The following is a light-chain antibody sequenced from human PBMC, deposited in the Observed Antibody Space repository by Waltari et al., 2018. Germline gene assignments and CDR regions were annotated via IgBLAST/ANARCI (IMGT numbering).Light chain of an antibody. CDR1: GSSTPADNA. CDR3: QSYDTSLSVV. Sequence: SLLTHPPPVSGARGQRVPIACPGSGSSTPADNATHWYQQLPGKAPRLLIHGVNTRPLGVPDRFFGSQSGTSASLAIIGLQAEDEGDYYCQSYDTSLSVVFGGGTKLTVL. J-gene: IGLJ2*01. V-gene: IGLV1-40*01. CDR2: GVN.